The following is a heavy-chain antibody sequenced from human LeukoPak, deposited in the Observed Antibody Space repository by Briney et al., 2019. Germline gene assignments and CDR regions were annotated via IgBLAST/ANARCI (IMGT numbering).Heavy chain of an antibody. D-gene: IGHD1-14*01. CDR3: ARSRTLLSWYFDL. CDR1: GGSVSSGSYY. Sequence: PSETLSLTCTVSGGSVSSGSYYWSWLRQPPGTGLEWIGYIYYSGSTNYNPSLKSRVTISVDTSKNQFSLKLSSVTAADTAVYYCARSRTLLSWYFDLWGRGTLVTVSS. J-gene: IGHJ2*01. CDR2: IYYSGST. V-gene: IGHV4-61*01.